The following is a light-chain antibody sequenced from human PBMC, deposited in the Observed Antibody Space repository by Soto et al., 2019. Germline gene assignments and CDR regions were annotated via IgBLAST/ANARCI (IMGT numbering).Light chain of an antibody. CDR3: QQYNSWPRT. Sequence: EIVMTQSPATLSGSPGERATLSCRASQSVNSHLAWYHQKPGQAPRLLIYGASTRATGIPARFSGSGSGTEFPLTLSSLQPEDFAVYFWQQYNSWPRTFGQGTKVEVK. V-gene: IGKV3-15*01. CDR2: GAS. CDR1: QSVNSH. J-gene: IGKJ1*01.